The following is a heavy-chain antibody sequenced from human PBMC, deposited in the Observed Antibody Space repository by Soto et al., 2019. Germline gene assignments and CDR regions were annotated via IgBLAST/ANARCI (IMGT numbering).Heavy chain of an antibody. Sequence: ASVKVSCKASGYTFTASGISWVRQAPGQGREWMGWPIIYNGHTEYSPKFLGRVVMTTDTSADTAYLELRSLRPDDAALYYCARWDDYGASDQYHFDHWGQGTLVTVSS. J-gene: IGHJ4*02. D-gene: IGHD4-17*01. CDR1: GYTFTASG. CDR3: ARWDDYGASDQYHFDH. CDR2: PIIYNGHT. V-gene: IGHV1-18*01.